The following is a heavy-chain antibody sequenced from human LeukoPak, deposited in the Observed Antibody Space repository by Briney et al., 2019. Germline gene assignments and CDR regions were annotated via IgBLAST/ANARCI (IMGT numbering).Heavy chain of an antibody. CDR3: ARDGGSSPRSLDVFDI. CDR1: GGSISSSNYY. CDR2: IYHSGST. V-gene: IGHV4-39*07. D-gene: IGHD6-6*01. J-gene: IGHJ3*02. Sequence: PSETLSLTCTVSGGSISSSNYYWGWIRQPPGKGPEWIGSIYHSGSTYYNPSLKSRVTISVDTSKNQFSLKLSSVTAADTAVYYCARDGGSSPRSLDVFDIWGQGTMVTVSS.